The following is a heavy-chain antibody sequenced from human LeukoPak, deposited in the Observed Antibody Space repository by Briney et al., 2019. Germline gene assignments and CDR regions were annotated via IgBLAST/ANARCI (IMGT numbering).Heavy chain of an antibody. J-gene: IGHJ5*02. CDR1: GGSFSGYY. CDR3: ARGIITMVRANNWFDP. V-gene: IGHV4-34*01. D-gene: IGHD3-10*01. CDR2: INHSGST. Sequence: SETLSLTCAVYGGSFSGYYWSWIRQPPGKGLEWIGEINHSGSTNYNPSLKSRVTISVDTSKNQFSLKLSSVTAADTAVHYCARGIITMVRANNWFDPWGQGTLVTVSS.